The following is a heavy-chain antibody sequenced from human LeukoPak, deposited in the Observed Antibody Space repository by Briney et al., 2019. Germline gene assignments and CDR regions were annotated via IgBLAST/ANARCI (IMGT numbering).Heavy chain of an antibody. D-gene: IGHD6-19*01. CDR2: INPSGGST. CDR1: GYIFTAFY. Sequence: ASVKVSCKTSGYIFTAFYIHWVRQAPGQGLEWMGIINPSGGSTSYAQKFQGRVTMTRDTSTSTVYMELSSLRSEDTAVYYCARETSGTRGWSYYFDYWGQGTLVTVSS. V-gene: IGHV1-46*01. CDR3: ARETSGTRGWSYYFDY. J-gene: IGHJ4*02.